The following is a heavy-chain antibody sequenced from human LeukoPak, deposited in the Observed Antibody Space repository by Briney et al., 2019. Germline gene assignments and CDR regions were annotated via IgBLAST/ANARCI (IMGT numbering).Heavy chain of an antibody. V-gene: IGHV3-30-3*01. CDR1: GFTFSSYA. D-gene: IGHD2-15*01. J-gene: IGHJ5*02. Sequence: GGSLSLSCAASGFTFSSYAMHWVRQAPGKGLEWVAVISYDGSNKYYAESVKGRFTISRDNSKNTLYLQMNSLRAEDTAVYYCARDRGYCSGGSCYRLYNWFDPWGQGTLVTVSS. CDR3: ARDRGYCSGGSCYRLYNWFDP. CDR2: ISYDGSNK.